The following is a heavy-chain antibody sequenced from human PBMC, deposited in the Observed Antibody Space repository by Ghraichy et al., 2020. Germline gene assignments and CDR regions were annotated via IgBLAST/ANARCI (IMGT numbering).Heavy chain of an antibody. CDR3: ARDYDSSGFYYYYGLDV. D-gene: IGHD3-22*01. J-gene: IGHJ6*01. Sequence: GGSLRLSCVGSGFSFTSDSMNWVRQAPGKGLEWVSSISGRSENAHYADSVKGRFTISRDNSKRSLYLQMKSLRAEDTGLYFCARDYDSSGFYYYYGLDVWGQGTTVTVSP. CDR1: GFSFTSDS. V-gene: IGHV3-21*01. CDR2: ISGRSENA.